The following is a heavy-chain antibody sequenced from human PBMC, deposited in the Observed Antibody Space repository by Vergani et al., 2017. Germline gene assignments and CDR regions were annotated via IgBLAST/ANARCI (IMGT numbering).Heavy chain of an antibody. J-gene: IGHJ4*02. Sequence: QVQLQESGPGLVKPSQTLSLTCSVSGDSIRSGVYYWNWIRQHPGKGLEWIGYIYSTGSTHHNPSLRRRINMSVETSKNQFSLKLYSVTAADTAMYYCAIMGGYDEGDAFRIGYFDSWGPGILVTVSS. V-gene: IGHV4-31*03. CDR2: IYSTGST. CDR1: GDSIRSGVYY. D-gene: IGHD3-22*01. CDR3: AIMGGYDEGDAFRIGYFDS.